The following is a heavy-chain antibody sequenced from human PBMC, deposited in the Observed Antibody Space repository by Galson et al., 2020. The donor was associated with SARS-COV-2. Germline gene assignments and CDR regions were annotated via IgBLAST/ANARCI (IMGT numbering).Heavy chain of an antibody. D-gene: IGHD5-18*01. CDR1: GFPFSTYS. J-gene: IGHJ6*02. V-gene: IGHV3-21*01. CDR3: ARDEGIRGYNYGGLYYGWDV. Sequence: NSGGSLRLSCAASGFPFSTYSMNWVRLAPGKGLEWVSSISTSSSYTYYADSVKGRFSISRDNPRNSLYLQMNSLRAEDTAVYYCARDEGIRGYNYGGLYYGWDVWGQGTTVTVSS. CDR2: ISTSSSYT.